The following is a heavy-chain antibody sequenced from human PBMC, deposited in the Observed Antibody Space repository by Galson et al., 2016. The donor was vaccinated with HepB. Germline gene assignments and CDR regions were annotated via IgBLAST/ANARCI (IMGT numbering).Heavy chain of an antibody. CDR2: INPNNGGT. CDR1: GYTFSDYY. D-gene: IGHD2-8*02. J-gene: IGHJ2*01. V-gene: IGHV1-2*04. Sequence: SCKASGYTFSDYYINWVRQAPGQGLEWMGWINPNNGGTNYAQKFRGWVTMTRDTSISTAYMEMSRLRSDDTAVYYCARALKSGGWYFDLWGRGTLFTVSS. CDR3: ARALKSGGWYFDL.